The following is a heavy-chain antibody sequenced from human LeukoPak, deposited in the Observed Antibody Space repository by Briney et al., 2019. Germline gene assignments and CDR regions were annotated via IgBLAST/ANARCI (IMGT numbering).Heavy chain of an antibody. CDR2: INHSGST. Sequence: SETLSLTCAVYGGSFSGYYWSWIRQPPGKGLEWIGEINHSGSTNYNPSLKSRVTISVDTSKNQFSLKLSSVTAADTAVYYCARGNSGSYYGLDYWGQGTLATVSS. V-gene: IGHV4-34*01. CDR1: GGSFSGYY. D-gene: IGHD1-26*01. J-gene: IGHJ4*02. CDR3: ARGNSGSYYGLDY.